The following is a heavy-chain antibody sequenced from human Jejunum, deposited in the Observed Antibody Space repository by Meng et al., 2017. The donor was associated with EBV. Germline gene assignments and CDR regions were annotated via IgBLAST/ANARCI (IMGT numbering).Heavy chain of an antibody. V-gene: IGHV1-2*06. CDR3: AREIAAGSGWFFFDY. CDR2: ISSNTGGT. Sequence: QVQLLQSGAEVKKPGXSVKVACKASGYTLTGYYMHWVRQAPGQGLEWMGRISSNTGGTNYAQKFQGRVTLTRDTSINTAYMELSSLISDDTAVYYCAREIAAGSGWFFFDYWGQGALVTVSS. CDR1: GYTLTGYY. D-gene: IGHD6-19*01. J-gene: IGHJ4*02.